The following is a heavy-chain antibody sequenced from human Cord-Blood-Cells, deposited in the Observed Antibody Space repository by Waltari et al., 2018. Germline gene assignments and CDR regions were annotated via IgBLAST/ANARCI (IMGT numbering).Heavy chain of an antibody. CDR1: GGTVRSDN. CDR2: IIPILGIA. CDR3: ASSRLTAGLG. J-gene: IGHJ4*02. V-gene: IGHV1-69*02. Sequence: QVQLVQSGAEVKQPGSPVKVSCKASGGTVRSDNNSWVRQAPGQGLEWMGRIIPILGIANYAQKFQGRVTITADKSTSTAYMELSSLRSEDTAVYYCASSRLTAGLGWGQGTLVTVSS. D-gene: IGHD3-9*01.